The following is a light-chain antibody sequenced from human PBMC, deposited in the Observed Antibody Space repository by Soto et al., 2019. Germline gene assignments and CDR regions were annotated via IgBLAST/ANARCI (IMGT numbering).Light chain of an antibody. Sequence: DIVLTQSPASLTVSLGEGATIECKSSQTVFYTSNVKNYLSWFQQKPGQPPKLLIYWASTRASGVPERLSGGGSETHFTLTINNVQAEDVASYFCQQSYTTPYTFGQGTKLDI. V-gene: IGKV4-1*01. CDR1: QTVFYTSNVKNY. CDR3: QQSYTTPYT. J-gene: IGKJ2*01. CDR2: WAS.